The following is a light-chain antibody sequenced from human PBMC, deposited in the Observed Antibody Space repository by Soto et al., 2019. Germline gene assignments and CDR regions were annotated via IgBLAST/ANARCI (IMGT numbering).Light chain of an antibody. CDR2: KAS. V-gene: IGKV1-5*03. Sequence: DNQMDQSPSSLSACVGDRVAITCRASQGISNYLAWYQQKPGKVPKLLIYKASTLKSGVPSRFSGSGSGTEFTLTISSLQPDDFATYYCQHYNSYSEAFGQGTKVDIK. J-gene: IGKJ1*01. CDR1: QGISNY. CDR3: QHYNSYSEA.